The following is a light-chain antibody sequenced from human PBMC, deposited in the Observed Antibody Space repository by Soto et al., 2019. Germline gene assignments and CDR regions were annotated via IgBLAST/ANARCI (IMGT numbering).Light chain of an antibody. J-gene: IGKJ1*01. CDR1: QSIGRN. CDR3: QQSYSTPPT. CDR2: TSS. V-gene: IGKV1-39*01. Sequence: DIQMTQSPSSLSASVGDTVTISCRASQSIGRNLNWYQQKPGKAPTLLMFTSSNLQSGVPSRFSGSGSGTDFIFTISSLQPEDFATYYCQQSYSTPPTFGQGTKVDIK.